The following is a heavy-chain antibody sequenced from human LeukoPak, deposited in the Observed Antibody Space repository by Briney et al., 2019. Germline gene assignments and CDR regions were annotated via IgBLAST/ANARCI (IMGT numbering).Heavy chain of an antibody. J-gene: IGHJ4*02. CDR3: ARGFMIRAVAGINFDY. D-gene: IGHD6-19*01. Sequence: SSETLSLTCAVYGGSFSGYYWSWIRQPPGKGLEWIGEINHSGSTNYNPSLKSRVTISVDTSKNQFSLKLSSVTAADTAVYYCARGFMIRAVAGINFDYWGQGTLVTVSS. CDR1: GGSFSGYY. CDR2: INHSGST. V-gene: IGHV4-34*01.